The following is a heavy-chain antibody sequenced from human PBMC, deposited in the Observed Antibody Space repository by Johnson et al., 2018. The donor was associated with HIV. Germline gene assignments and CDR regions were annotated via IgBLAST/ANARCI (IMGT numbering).Heavy chain of an antibody. Sequence: MLLVESGGGVVQPGGSLTLSCAASGFTFSNYDMHWVRQPTGQGLEWVSGMGTAGDRHYADSVNGRFTVSRENAKNSLHLQMNNLRAGDTAVYYCARGVSMFSSSWLESYAFDIWGQGTMVTVSS. CDR3: ARGVSMFSSSWLESYAFDI. J-gene: IGHJ3*02. V-gene: IGHV3-13*01. D-gene: IGHD6-13*01. CDR2: MGTAGDR. CDR1: GFTFSNYD.